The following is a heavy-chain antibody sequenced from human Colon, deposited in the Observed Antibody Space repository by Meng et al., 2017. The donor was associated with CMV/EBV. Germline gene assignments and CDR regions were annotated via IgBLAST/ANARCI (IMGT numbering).Heavy chain of an antibody. J-gene: IGHJ4*02. V-gene: IGHV3-23*01. D-gene: IGHD2-2*01. CDR3: AKARDSSRYCSSTSCPIDY. CDR2: TSGSGGTT. CDR1: GFTLRDYY. Sequence: GGSLRLSCAASGFTLRDYYMSWIRQAPGKGLEWVSGTSGSGGTTYYADSVKGRFAMSRDNSQNTLSLQMNSLRADDTAVYYCAKARDSSRYCSSTSCPIDYWGQGILVTVSS.